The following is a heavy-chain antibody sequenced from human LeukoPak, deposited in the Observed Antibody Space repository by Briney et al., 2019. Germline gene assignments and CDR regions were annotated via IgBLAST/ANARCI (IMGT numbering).Heavy chain of an antibody. J-gene: IGHJ4*02. D-gene: IGHD3-22*01. CDR3: ARLYYYDSSGYSSGDY. CDR1: GGSISSSSYY. V-gene: IGHV4-61*01. Sequence: SETLSLTCTVSGGSISSSSYYWSWIRQPPGKGLEWIGYIYYSGSTNYNPSLESRVTISVDTSKNQFSLKLSSVTAADTAVYYCARLYYYDSSGYSSGDYWGQGTLVTVSS. CDR2: IYYSGST.